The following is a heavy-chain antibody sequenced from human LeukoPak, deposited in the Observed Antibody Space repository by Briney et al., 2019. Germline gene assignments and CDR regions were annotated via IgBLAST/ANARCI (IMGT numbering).Heavy chain of an antibody. V-gene: IGHV4-59*01. CDR3: ARDLGYCSSTSCYTGRVDAFDI. Sequence: SETLSLTCTVSGGSISSYYWSWIRQPPGKGLEWIGYIYYSGSTNYNPSLKSRVTISVDTSKNQFSLKLSSVTAADTAVYYCARDLGYCSSTSCYTGRVDAFDIWGQGTMVTVSS. CDR1: GGSISSYY. CDR2: IYYSGST. D-gene: IGHD2-2*02. J-gene: IGHJ3*02.